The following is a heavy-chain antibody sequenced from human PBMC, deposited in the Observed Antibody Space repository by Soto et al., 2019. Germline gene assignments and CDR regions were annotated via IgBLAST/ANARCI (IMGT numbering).Heavy chain of an antibody. Sequence: EVQLLESGGGLVQPGGSLRLSCAASGFTFSSYAMSWDRQAPGKGLEWVSAISNTGAYTYYADSVKGRFTISRDNSKNTLYLQMDSLGAEDTAVYYCAKTRQYTSSPSDYWGQGTLVTVSS. J-gene: IGHJ4*02. D-gene: IGHD6-6*01. CDR1: GFTFSSYA. V-gene: IGHV3-23*01. CDR3: AKTRQYTSSPSDY. CDR2: ISNTGAYT.